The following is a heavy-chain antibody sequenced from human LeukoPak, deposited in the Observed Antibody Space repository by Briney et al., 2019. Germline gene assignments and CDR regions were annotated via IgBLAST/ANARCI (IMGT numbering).Heavy chain of an antibody. Sequence: SQTLSLTCTVSGGSINSGSYYWSWIRQPAGKGLEWIGRIYTSGSTDYNPSLKSRVTISVDTSKGQFSLKLSSVTAADTGVYFCARQQSDTSLFDPWGQGTLVTVSS. CDR2: IYTSGST. CDR3: ARQQSDTSLFDP. J-gene: IGHJ5*02. V-gene: IGHV4-61*02. D-gene: IGHD2-21*02. CDR1: GGSINSGSYY.